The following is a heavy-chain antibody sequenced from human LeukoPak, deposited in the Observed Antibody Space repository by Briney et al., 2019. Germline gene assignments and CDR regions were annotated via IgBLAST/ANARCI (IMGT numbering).Heavy chain of an antibody. J-gene: IGHJ4*02. CDR2: ISAYNGNT. D-gene: IGHD3-3*01. CDR3: ASGKNYDFWSGYPPFDY. V-gene: IGHV1-18*01. Sequence: GASGKVSCKVSGYTFTSYGISWVRQAPGQGLEWMGWISAYNGNTNYAQKRQGRVTMTTDTSTSTAYMQLRSLRSDDTAVYYCASGKNYDFWSGYPPFDYWGQGTLVTVSS. CDR1: GYTFTSYG.